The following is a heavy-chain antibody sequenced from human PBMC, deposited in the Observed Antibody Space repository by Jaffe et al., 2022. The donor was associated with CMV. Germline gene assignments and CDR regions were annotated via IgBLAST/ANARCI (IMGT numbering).Heavy chain of an antibody. V-gene: IGHV4-34*01. Sequence: QVQLQQWGAGLLKPSETLSLTCAVYGGSFSGYYWSWIRQPPGKGLEWIGEINHSGSTNYNPSLKSRVTISVDTSKNQFSLKLSSVTAADTAVYYCARGGDCSGGSCYSPVSFWFDPWGQGTLVTVSS. CDR2: INHSGST. CDR1: GGSFSGYY. CDR3: ARGGDCSGGSCYSPVSFWFDP. D-gene: IGHD2-15*01. J-gene: IGHJ5*02.